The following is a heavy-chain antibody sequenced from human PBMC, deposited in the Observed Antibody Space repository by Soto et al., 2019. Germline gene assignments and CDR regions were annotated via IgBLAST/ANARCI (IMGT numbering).Heavy chain of an antibody. J-gene: IGHJ6*02. CDR1: GFTFSNHW. V-gene: IGHV3-74*01. CDR3: VRGSDGWSGMDV. Sequence: EVRLVESGGGLVQPGGSLRPSFAASGFTFSNHWMYWIRQAPGKGLMWVSRVSRDGSVTYYEASVKGRFTIFRDNSKNTVYLEMDSLRAEDTGEYYCVRGSDGWSGMDVWGQGTTVTVSS. CDR2: VSRDGSVT. D-gene: IGHD3-3*01.